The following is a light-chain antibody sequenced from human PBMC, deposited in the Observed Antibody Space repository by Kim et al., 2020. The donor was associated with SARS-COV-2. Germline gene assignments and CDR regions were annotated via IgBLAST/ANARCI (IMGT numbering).Light chain of an antibody. Sequence: ASVGDRVTIACRASQSINTYLKWYQQKPGKAPKLLIYAASTLQSGVPSRFSGSGSGTDFTLTISSLQPEDFATYYCQQSHTAPLLTFGGGTKLEI. V-gene: IGKV1-39*01. J-gene: IGKJ4*01. CDR2: AAS. CDR3: QQSHTAPLLT. CDR1: QSINTY.